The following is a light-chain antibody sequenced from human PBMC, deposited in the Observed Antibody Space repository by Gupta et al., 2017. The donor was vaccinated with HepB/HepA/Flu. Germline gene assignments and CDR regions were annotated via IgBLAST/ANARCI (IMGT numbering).Light chain of an antibody. CDR2: DAS. Sequence: ESVLTQSPGTLSLSPGERATLSCRASQSISNNYLAWYQQKPGQAPRLLIYDASNRATGIPDRFSGSGYGTDFTLTISGREPEDFAVYYCQQYGRSPQWTFGQGTKVEIK. V-gene: IGKV3-20*01. J-gene: IGKJ1*01. CDR3: QQYGRSPQWT. CDR1: QSISNNY.